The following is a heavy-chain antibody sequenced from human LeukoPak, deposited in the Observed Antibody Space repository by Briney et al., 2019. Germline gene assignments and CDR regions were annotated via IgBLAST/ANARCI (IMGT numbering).Heavy chain of an antibody. Sequence: SVKVSCKASGGTFSSDAISWVRQAPGQGVEWMGRIIPILGIANYAQKFQGRVTITADKSTSTAYMELSSLRSEDTAVYYCARSHSGWLGESPNFDYWGQGTLVTVSS. CDR1: GGTFSSDA. J-gene: IGHJ4*02. V-gene: IGHV1-69*04. D-gene: IGHD3-10*01. CDR3: ARSHSGWLGESPNFDY. CDR2: IIPILGIA.